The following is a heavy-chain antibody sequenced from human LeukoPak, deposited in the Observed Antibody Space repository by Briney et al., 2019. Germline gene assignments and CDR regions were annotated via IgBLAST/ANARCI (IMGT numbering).Heavy chain of an antibody. Sequence: GGSLRLSCAASTFSVTNAWMSWVRQAPGKGLEWVSSISHSDGSTYYADSVMGRFTISRDNSKNTLYLQMNSLRAEDTAVYYCAKDWYGYNPDWGQGTLVTVSS. V-gene: IGHV3-23*01. CDR3: AKDWYGYNPD. D-gene: IGHD5-24*01. J-gene: IGHJ4*02. CDR2: ISHSDGST. CDR1: TFSVTNAW.